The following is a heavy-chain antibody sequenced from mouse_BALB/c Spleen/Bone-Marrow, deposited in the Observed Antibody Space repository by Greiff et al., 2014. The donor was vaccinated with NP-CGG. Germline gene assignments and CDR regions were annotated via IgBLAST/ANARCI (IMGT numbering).Heavy chain of an antibody. CDR1: GYTFTSYW. Sequence: QVQLQQSGAELVKPGASVKLSCKASGYTFTSYWMHWVKQRPGQGLEWIGEVNPSNGRTNYNEKFKSKATLAVDKSSSTAYMQLSSLTSEDSAVYYCARSMITTVYFDVWGAGTTVTVSS. J-gene: IGHJ1*01. D-gene: IGHD2-4*01. CDR2: VNPSNGRT. CDR3: ARSMITTVYFDV. V-gene: IGHV1S81*02.